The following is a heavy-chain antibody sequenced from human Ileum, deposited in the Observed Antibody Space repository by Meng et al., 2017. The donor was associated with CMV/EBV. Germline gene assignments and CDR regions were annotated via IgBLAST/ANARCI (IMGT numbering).Heavy chain of an antibody. CDR2: IYRGDDK. D-gene: IGHD1-26*01. Sequence: QTTLKASGPTLVKPTQTLTLTCSFSGFSPSTSGEGVGWIRQPPGKALEWLALIYRGDDKRYSPSLNSRLTIAKDTSKNEVVLTLTNMGPIDTGTYYCAHFVGGYYPSRPDYWGQGTLVTVSS. CDR1: GFSPSTSGEG. V-gene: IGHV2-5*02. CDR3: AHFVGGYYPSRPDY. J-gene: IGHJ4*02.